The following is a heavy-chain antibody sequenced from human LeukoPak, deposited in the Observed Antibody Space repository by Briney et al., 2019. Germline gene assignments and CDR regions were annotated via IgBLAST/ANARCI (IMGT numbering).Heavy chain of an antibody. CDR3: ATPYSSGWYSY. V-gene: IGHV3-23*01. D-gene: IGHD6-19*01. CDR1: GFTFSNYA. CDR2: ISGSGGHI. Sequence: GGSLRLSCAASGFTFSNYAMSWVRQASGKGLEWVSLISGSGGHIYYADSVKGRFTISRDNSRHTLYLQMNSLRGEDTAVYYCATPYSSGWYSYWGQGTLVTVSS. J-gene: IGHJ4*02.